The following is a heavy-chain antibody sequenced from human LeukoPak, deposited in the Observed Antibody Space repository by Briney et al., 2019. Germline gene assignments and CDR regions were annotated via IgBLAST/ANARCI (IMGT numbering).Heavy chain of an antibody. D-gene: IGHD1-26*01. V-gene: IGHV4-39*01. CDR1: GGSISSSSYY. J-gene: IGHJ3*02. CDR2: MYYSGST. CDR3: ARHSGSYLKSALRI. Sequence: TETLSLTCTVSGGSISSSSYYWGWIRQPPGKGLEWIGSMYYSGSTYYNPSLKSRVTISVDTSKNQFSLELTSVTAADTAVYYCARHSGSYLKSALRIWGQGTMVTASS.